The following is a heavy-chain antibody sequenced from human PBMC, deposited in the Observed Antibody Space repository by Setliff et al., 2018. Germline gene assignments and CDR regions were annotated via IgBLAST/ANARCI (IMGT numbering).Heavy chain of an antibody. V-gene: IGHV4-59*12. Sequence: PSETLSLTCAVYGGSINSYYWNWIRQPPGKGLEWIGYIYYSGNSNYDTNYNPSLKSRVTISADTSKNQFSLKLSSVTAADTAVYYCARGRGPSGYWGQGTLVTVSS. J-gene: IGHJ4*02. CDR1: GGSINSYY. CDR3: ARGRGPSGY. CDR2: IYYSGNSNYDT. D-gene: IGHD3-10*01.